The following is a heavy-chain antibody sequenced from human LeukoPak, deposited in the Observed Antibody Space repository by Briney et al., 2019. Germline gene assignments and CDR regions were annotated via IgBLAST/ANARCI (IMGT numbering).Heavy chain of an antibody. J-gene: IGHJ6*02. D-gene: IGHD4/OR15-4a*01. CDR2: IYPGDSDT. CDR3: ARGSADYDYYYYGMDV. Sequence: GESLKISCKGSGYSFTSYWIGWVRQMPGKGLEWMGIIYPGDSDTRYSPSFQGQVTISADKSISTAYLQWSSLKASDTAMYYCARGSADYDYYYYGMDVWGQGTMVTVSS. CDR1: GYSFTSYW. V-gene: IGHV5-51*01.